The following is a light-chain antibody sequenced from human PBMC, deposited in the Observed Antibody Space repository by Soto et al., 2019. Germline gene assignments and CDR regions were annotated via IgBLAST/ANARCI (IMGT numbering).Light chain of an antibody. J-gene: IGKJ1*01. V-gene: IGKV1-5*01. CDR1: QTISNS. Sequence: DIEMAECPCSVWATVGERVTRTWLASQTISNSLAWYQQKPGKAPTLLIYDASIFESGVPSRFSGSRSGTEFPLTTSSLQPDDFAAYYCQHYSSYSRTFGQGTKV. CDR2: DAS. CDR3: QHYSSYSRT.